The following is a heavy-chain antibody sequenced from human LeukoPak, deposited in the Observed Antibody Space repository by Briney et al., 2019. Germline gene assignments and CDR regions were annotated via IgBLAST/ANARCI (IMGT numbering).Heavy chain of an antibody. V-gene: IGHV1-69*13. CDR2: IIPIFGTA. CDR1: GGTFSSYA. D-gene: IGHD3-10*01. Sequence: SVKVSCKASGGTFSSYAISWVRQAPGQGLEWMGGIIPIFGTANYAQEFQGRVTITADESTSTAYMELSSLRSEDTAAYYCARHPNPITMVRGQLGNWFDPWGQGTLVTVSS. J-gene: IGHJ5*02. CDR3: ARHPNPITMVRGQLGNWFDP.